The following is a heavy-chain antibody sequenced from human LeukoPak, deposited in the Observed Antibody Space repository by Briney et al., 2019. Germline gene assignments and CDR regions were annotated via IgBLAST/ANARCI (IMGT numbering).Heavy chain of an antibody. CDR3: ARDLTRFDA. V-gene: IGHV3-21*06. Sequence: KSGGSLRLSCAASGFTFSHYTVNWVRQAPGKGLEWVSSITSSSSYIYYADSVKGRFTISRDNTKNSLDLQMNSLRVYDTAIYYCARDLTRFDAWGQGILVTVSS. CDR2: ITSSSSYI. CDR1: GFTFSHYT. J-gene: IGHJ5*02. D-gene: IGHD3-10*01.